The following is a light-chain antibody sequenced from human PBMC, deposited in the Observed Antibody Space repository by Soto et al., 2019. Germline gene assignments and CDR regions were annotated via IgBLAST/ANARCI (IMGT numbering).Light chain of an antibody. J-gene: IGLJ1*01. CDR1: SRDVGSYNL. CDR2: EVS. Sequence: QSVLTQPASVSGSPGQSITISCPGTSRDVGSYNLVSWYQQHPGKAPKLMIYEVSKRPSGVSNRFSGSKSGNTASLTISGLQAEDEADYYCCSYAGSSTFYVFGTGTKVTVL. V-gene: IGLV2-23*02. CDR3: CSYAGSSTFYV.